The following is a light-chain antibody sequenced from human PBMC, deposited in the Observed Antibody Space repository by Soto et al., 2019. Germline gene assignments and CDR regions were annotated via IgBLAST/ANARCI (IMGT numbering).Light chain of an antibody. Sequence: KNTIACQASQSVGRYLNLYQQKLGKAPKLLIYGASNLQSGVPSRFSGSVFGSDLTLTIWSFGLENSAEHYFRPRYGTPLTFGQGTKVDIK. CDR2: GAS. CDR1: QSVGRY. V-gene: IGKV1-39*01. J-gene: IGKJ1*01. CDR3: RPRYGTPLT.